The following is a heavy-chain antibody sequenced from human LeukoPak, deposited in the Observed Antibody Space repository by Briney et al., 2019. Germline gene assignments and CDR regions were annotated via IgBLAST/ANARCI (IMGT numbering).Heavy chain of an antibody. CDR3: ASRTPCGDYGAYGMDV. D-gene: IGHD4-17*01. CDR1: GGSISGSSYY. CDR2: IYYSGST. V-gene: IGHV4-39*01. Sequence: SETLSLTCTVSGGSISGSSYYWGWIRQPPGKGLEWIGSIYYSGSTYYNPSLKSRVTISVDTSKNQFSLKLSSVTAADTAVYCCASRTPCGDYGAYGMDVWAQGTTVTVSS. J-gene: IGHJ6*02.